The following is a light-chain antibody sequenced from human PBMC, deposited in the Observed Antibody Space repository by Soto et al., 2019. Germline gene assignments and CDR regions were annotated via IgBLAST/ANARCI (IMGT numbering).Light chain of an antibody. J-gene: IGLJ2*01. CDR1: SSKIGRKT. Sequence: QSVLTQPPSVSGTPGQRVTISCSGSSSKIGRKTVNWYQQLPGTAPKLLIFSNNERPSRVPERFSGSKSGTSASLAISGLQSEDEADYYCASWDDSQVIFGGGTKLTVL. CDR2: SNN. CDR3: ASWDDSQVI. V-gene: IGLV1-44*01.